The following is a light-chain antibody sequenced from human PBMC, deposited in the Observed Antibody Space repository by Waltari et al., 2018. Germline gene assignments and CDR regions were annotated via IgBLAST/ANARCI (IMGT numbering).Light chain of an antibody. J-gene: IGLJ2*01. CDR1: VLPKQY. Sequence: SYELTQPPSVSVSPGQTARIPCSGAVLPKQYAYWYQQKPGQAPVLIISKDTERASGIPERFSGSTSGTTVTLTISGAQADDEADYYCQSAHSGSTHLLFGGGTKLTVL. V-gene: IGLV3-25*03. CDR2: KDT. CDR3: QSAHSGSTHLL.